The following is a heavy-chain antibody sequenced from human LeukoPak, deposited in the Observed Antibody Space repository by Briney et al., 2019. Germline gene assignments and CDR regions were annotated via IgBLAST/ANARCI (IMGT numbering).Heavy chain of an antibody. CDR3: ARMDSSSWYMYYYYYMDV. CDR2: IYPGDSDT. V-gene: IGHV5-51*01. Sequence: GESLKISCKGSGYSFTSYWIGWVRQMPGKGLEWVGIIYPGDSDTRYSPSFQRQVTISADKSISTAYLQSSSLKASDTAMYYCARMDSSSWYMYYYYYMDVWGKGTTVTVSS. D-gene: IGHD6-13*01. J-gene: IGHJ6*03. CDR1: GYSFTSYW.